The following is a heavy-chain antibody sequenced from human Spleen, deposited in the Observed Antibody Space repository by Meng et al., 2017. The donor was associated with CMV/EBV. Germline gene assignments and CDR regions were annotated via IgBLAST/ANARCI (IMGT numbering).Heavy chain of an antibody. Sequence: ESLKISCAASGFTFSSSAMSWVRQAPGKGLEWIGSIYNGGSTYYNPSLKSRVTISVDTSKNQFSLKLRSVTAADTAEYYCATICVSQRVAHFDNWGQGTLVTVSS. V-gene: IGHV4-38-2*01. CDR3: ATICVSQRVAHFDN. CDR1: GFTFSSSAM. J-gene: IGHJ4*02. CDR2: IYNGGST. D-gene: IGHD6-25*01.